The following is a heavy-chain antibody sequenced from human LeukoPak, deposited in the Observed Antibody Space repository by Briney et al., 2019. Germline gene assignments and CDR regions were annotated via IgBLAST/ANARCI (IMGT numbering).Heavy chain of an antibody. Sequence: SVKVSCKASGGTFSSYAISWVRQAPGQVLEWMGGIIPIFGTANYAQKFQGGVTITADESTSTAYMELSSLRSEDTAVYYCARTDGQVATMPLYYYYGMDVWGKGTTVTVSS. CDR1: GGTFSSYA. CDR3: ARTDGQVATMPLYYYYGMDV. CDR2: IIPIFGTA. V-gene: IGHV1-69*13. D-gene: IGHD5-12*01. J-gene: IGHJ6*04.